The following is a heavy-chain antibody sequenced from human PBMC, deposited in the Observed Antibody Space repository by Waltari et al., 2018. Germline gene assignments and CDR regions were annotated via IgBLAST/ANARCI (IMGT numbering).Heavy chain of an antibody. CDR2: INSDGSST. V-gene: IGHV3-74*01. Sequence: EVQLVESGGGLVQPGGSLRLSCAASGLTFSRYWMHWVRQHPGKGLVWVSRINSDGSSTSYADSVKGRFTISRDNAKNTLYLQMNSLRAEDTAVYYCATCYYYDSSGNYYVSDYWGQGTLVTVSS. D-gene: IGHD3-22*01. J-gene: IGHJ4*02. CDR3: ATCYYYDSSGNYYVSDY. CDR1: GLTFSRYW.